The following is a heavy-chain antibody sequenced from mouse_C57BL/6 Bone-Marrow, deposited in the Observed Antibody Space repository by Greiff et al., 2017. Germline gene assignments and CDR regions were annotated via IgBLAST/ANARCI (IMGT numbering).Heavy chain of an antibody. CDR1: GFTFSDYY. CDR3: ARDQGLLRWYFDV. V-gene: IGHV5-16*01. Sequence: EVHLVESEGGLVQPGSSMKLSCTASGFTFSDYYMAWVRQVPEKGLEWVANINYDGSSTYYLDSLKSRFIISRDNAKNILYLQMSSLKSEDTATYYCARDQGLLRWYFDVWGTGTTVTVSS. J-gene: IGHJ1*03. D-gene: IGHD1-1*01. CDR2: INYDGSST.